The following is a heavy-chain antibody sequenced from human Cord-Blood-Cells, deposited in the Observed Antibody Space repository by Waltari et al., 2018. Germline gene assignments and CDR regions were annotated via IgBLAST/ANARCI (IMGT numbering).Heavy chain of an antibody. CDR3: ARGTPNYYDSSGGFDY. Sequence: QVQLQESGPGLVKPSQTLSLTCTVSGGSISSGGYYWSWIRQHPGKGLEWIGYIYYSWRTYYNPSLKSRVTISVDTSKNQFSLKLSSVTAADTAVYYCARGTPNYYDSSGGFDYWGQGTLVTVSS. J-gene: IGHJ4*02. V-gene: IGHV4-31*03. CDR1: GGSISSGGYY. CDR2: IYYSWRT. D-gene: IGHD3-22*01.